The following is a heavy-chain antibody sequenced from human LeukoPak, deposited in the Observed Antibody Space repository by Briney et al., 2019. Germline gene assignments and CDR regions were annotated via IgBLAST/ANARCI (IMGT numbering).Heavy chain of an antibody. J-gene: IGHJ4*02. D-gene: IGHD4/OR15-4a*01. CDR3: AIDEPNYAPYDFDY. CDR1: RFTFTNAW. CDR2: IKSKGDGETT. V-gene: IGHV3-15*01. Sequence: PGGSLRLSCAASRFTFTNAWMNWVRQAPGKGLDWVGRIKSKGDGETTDYAAPVKGRFTISRDDSNNMVYLQMNSLKIEDTAVYYCAIDEPNYAPYDFDYWGQGTLVTVSS.